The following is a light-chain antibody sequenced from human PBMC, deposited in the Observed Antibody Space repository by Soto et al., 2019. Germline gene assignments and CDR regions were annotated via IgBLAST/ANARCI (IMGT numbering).Light chain of an antibody. CDR3: FLYYSGARV. CDR1: TGAVTSVHY. V-gene: IGLV7-46*01. Sequence: QAVVTQEPSLTVSPGGTVTLTCGSSTGAVTSVHYPYWFQQKPGQAPRTLIYETSSIQSWTPTRFSGSLLGGKAALTLSGAQHEDDAEYYCFLYYSGARVFGGGTEDTVL. J-gene: IGLJ2*01. CDR2: ETS.